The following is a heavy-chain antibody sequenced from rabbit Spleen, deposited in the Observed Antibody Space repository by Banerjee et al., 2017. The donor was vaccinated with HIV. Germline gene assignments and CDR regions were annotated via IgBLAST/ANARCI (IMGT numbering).Heavy chain of an antibody. Sequence: QGQLVESGGGLVQPEGSLTLTCTASGFSFSDGYYMCWVRQAPGKGLELFACIYSGSSGSTYYASWAKGRFTISKPSSTTVTLQMTSLTGADTATYFCARDDDGSSRYYFNLWGQGTLVTVS. CDR3: ARDDDGSSRYYFNL. D-gene: IGHD8-1*01. J-gene: IGHJ4*01. CDR2: IYSGSSGST. CDR1: GFSFSDGYY. V-gene: IGHV1S45*01.